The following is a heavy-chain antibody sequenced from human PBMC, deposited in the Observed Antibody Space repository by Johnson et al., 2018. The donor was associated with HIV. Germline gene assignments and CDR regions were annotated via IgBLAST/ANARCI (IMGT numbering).Heavy chain of an antibody. V-gene: IGHV3-NL1*01. CDR1: GFTFSNYA. CDR2: IYSGGST. CDR3: AKSSDEYSSSSDAFDI. D-gene: IGHD6-6*01. J-gene: IGHJ3*02. Sequence: QVQLVESGGGVVQPGGSLRLSCAASGFTFSNYAMYWVRQAPGKGLEWVSVIYSGGSTYYADSVKGRFTISRDNSKNTLYLQMNSLRAEDTAVYYCAKSSDEYSSSSDAFDIWGQGTMVTVSS.